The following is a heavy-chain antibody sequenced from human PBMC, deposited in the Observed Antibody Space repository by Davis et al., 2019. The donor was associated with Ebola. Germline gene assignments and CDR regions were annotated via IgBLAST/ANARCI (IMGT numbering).Heavy chain of an antibody. CDR2: IYYSGST. CDR3: ARVGVGGYFFDY. J-gene: IGHJ4*02. D-gene: IGHD3-22*01. V-gene: IGHV4-59*01. Sequence: MPSETLSLTCTVSGGSISSYYWSWIRQPPGKGLEWIGYIYYSGSTNYNPSLKSRVTISVDTSKNQFSLKLSSVTAADTAVYYCARVGVGGYFFDYWGQGTLVTVSS. CDR1: GGSISSYY.